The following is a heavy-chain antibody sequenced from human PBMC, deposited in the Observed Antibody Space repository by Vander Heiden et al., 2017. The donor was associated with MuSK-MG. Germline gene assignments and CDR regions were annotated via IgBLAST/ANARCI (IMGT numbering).Heavy chain of an antibody. CDR3: ARDYAPRAAAVWSAFDI. CDR2: IYYSGST. CDR1: GGSISSGGYY. V-gene: IGHV4-31*03. D-gene: IGHD6-13*01. Sequence: QVQLQESGPGLVKPSQTLSLTCTVSGGSISSGGYYWSWIRQHPGKGLEGIGYIYYSGSTYYKPSLKRRVTISVDTSKNQVSLKMSSVTAAETAVYYCARDYAPRAAAVWSAFDIWGQGTMVTVSS. J-gene: IGHJ3*02.